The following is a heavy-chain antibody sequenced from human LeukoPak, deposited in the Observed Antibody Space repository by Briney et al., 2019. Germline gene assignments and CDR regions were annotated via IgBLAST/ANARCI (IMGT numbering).Heavy chain of an antibody. D-gene: IGHD3-3*01. Sequence: SVKVSCMASGGTFSSYAISWVRQAPGQGLEWMGGIIPIFGTANYAQKFQDRVTITTDESTSTAYMELSSLRCEDTAVYYCARGGIFGVGPYYYYYYMDVWGKGTTVTVSS. J-gene: IGHJ6*03. V-gene: IGHV1-69*05. CDR1: GGTFSSYA. CDR2: IIPIFGTA. CDR3: ARGGIFGVGPYYYYYYMDV.